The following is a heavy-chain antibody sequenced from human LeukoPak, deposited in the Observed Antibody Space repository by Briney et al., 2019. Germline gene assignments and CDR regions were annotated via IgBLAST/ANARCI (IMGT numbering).Heavy chain of an antibody. CDR1: GYTFTSYY. J-gene: IGHJ6*03. Sequence: ASVKVSCKASGYTFTSYYMHWVRQAPGQGLEWMGIINPSGGSTSYAQKFQGRVTMTRDTSTSTVYMELSSLRSEDTAVYYCARDGPKVYYYDSSGYYYMDVWGKGTTVTVSS. CDR3: ARDGPKVYYYDSSGYYYMDV. D-gene: IGHD3-22*01. V-gene: IGHV1-46*01. CDR2: INPSGGST.